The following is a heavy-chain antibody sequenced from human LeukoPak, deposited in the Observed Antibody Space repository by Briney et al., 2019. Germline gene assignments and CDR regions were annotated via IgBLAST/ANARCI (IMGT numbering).Heavy chain of an antibody. CDR2: IWYDGSNK. CDR1: GFTFSSHG. CDR3: ARWGDGKRFDY. V-gene: IGHV3-33*01. J-gene: IGHJ4*02. D-gene: IGHD2-21*02. Sequence: PGRSLRLSCAASGFTFSSHGMNRVRQAPGKGLEWVAVIWYDGSNKYYADSVKGRFTTSRDNSKNTLYLQMNSLRDEDTAMYYCARWGDGKRFDYWGQGTLVTVSS.